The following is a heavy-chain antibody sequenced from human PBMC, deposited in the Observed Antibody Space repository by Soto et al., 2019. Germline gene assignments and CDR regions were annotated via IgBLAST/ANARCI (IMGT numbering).Heavy chain of an antibody. CDR2: ISDSGGST. CDR3: AKVEFRSSWSPPDY. J-gene: IGHJ4*02. Sequence: EVQLLESGGGLVQPGGSLRLSCAASGFAFSSYAMSWVRQAPGKGLEWVSAISDSGGSTYYADSVKGRFTLSRDDYKNPLYLQMNSLRAEDTAVYYCAKVEFRSSWSPPDYWGQGTLVTVSS. V-gene: IGHV3-23*01. CDR1: GFAFSSYA. D-gene: IGHD6-13*01.